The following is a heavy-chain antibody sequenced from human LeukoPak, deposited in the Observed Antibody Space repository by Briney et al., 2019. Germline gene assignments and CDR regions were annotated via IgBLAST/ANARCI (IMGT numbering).Heavy chain of an antibody. V-gene: IGHV4-59*08. CDR3: ARHLGGYYFDY. D-gene: IGHD7-27*01. Sequence: PSETLSLTCTVSGGSISNYYWSWIRQPPGQGLEWIGYIYYSGSTNCNPSLKSRVTISVDTSKNQFSLKLSSVTAADTAVYYCARHLGGYYFDYWGQGTLVTVSS. CDR1: GGSISNYY. CDR2: IYYSGST. J-gene: IGHJ4*02.